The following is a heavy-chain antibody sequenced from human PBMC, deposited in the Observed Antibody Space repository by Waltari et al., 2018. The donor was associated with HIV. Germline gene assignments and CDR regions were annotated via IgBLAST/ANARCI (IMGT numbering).Heavy chain of an antibody. J-gene: IGHJ3*02. V-gene: IGHV3-30*17. D-gene: IGHD6-19*01. Sequence: QVQLAESGGGVVQTWRSLSLSCAASGFTFNPFRMHWVRQAPGKGLEWVAVISNDGRNNYYADSVKGRFTISRDNSKNILYLQMNSLKPDDTAVYYRARDRGSSGWYGGAFDIWGQGTMVTVSS. CDR3: ARDRGSSGWYGGAFDI. CDR1: GFTFNPFR. CDR2: ISNDGRNN.